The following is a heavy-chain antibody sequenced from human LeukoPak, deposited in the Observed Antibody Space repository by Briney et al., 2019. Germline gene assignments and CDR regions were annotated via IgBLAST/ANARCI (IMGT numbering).Heavy chain of an antibody. J-gene: IGHJ4*02. D-gene: IGHD4-17*01. CDR2: ISGSGGST. V-gene: IGHV3-23*01. CDR3: AKDSTVTTADY. CDR1: GFTFSSYA. Sequence: GGSLRLSCAASGFTFSSYAMSWVRQPPGKGLEWVSAISGSGGSTYYADSVKGRFTISRDNSKNTPDLQMNSLRAEDTAVYYCAKDSTVTTADYWGQGTLVTVSS.